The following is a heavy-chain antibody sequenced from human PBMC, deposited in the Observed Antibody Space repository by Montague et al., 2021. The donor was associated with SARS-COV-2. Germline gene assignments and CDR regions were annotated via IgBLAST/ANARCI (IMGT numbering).Heavy chain of an antibody. Sequence: SETLSLTCAVYGGSFSGYYWSWIRQPPGKGLEWIGEINHSGSTNYNPSXXSRVTISVDTSKNQFSLKLSSVTAADTAVYYCARGSSFVTIFGVVITDTLFDYWGQGTLVTVSS. J-gene: IGHJ4*02. D-gene: IGHD3-3*01. CDR3: ARGSSFVTIFGVVITDTLFDY. V-gene: IGHV4-34*01. CDR2: INHSGST. CDR1: GGSFSGYY.